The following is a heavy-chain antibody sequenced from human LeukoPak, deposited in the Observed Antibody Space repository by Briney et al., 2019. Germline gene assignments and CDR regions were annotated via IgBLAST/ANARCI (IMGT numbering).Heavy chain of an antibody. CDR3: ARQWLERLDFDY. CDR1: GYSFTSYW. Sequence: GESLQISCQGSGYSFTSYWIGWVRQMPGKGLEWMGIIYPGDSDTRYGPSFQGQVTISADKSISTAYLQWSSLKASDTAMYYCARQWLERLDFDYWGQGTLVTVSS. J-gene: IGHJ4*02. CDR2: IYPGDSDT. V-gene: IGHV5-51*01. D-gene: IGHD1-1*01.